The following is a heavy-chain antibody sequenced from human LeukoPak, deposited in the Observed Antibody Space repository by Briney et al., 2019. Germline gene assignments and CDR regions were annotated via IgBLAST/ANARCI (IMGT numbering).Heavy chain of an antibody. D-gene: IGHD6-19*01. CDR3: ARSGWYDDFDY. Sequence: GGSLRFSSAASAFTFNIYSLDWVAPAPGKGLEWISYLSRDTTAIYYADSVKGRFTISRDNAKNSLYLQMNSPRAEDTAMYYCARSGWYDDFDYLGQGTLVTVSS. J-gene: IGHJ4*02. V-gene: IGHV3-48*01. CDR1: AFTFNIYS. CDR2: LSRDTTAI.